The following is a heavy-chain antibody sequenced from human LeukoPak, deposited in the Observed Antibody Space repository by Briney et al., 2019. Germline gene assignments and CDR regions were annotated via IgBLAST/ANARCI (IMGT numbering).Heavy chain of an antibody. D-gene: IGHD3-10*01. CDR3: ARRYGSGSYGY. CDR1: GGSFSGYY. V-gene: IGHV4-34*01. Sequence: EPSETLSLTCAVYGGSFSGYYWSWIRQPPGKGLEWIGEINHSGSTNYNPSLKSRVTISVDTSKNQFSLKLSSVTAADTAVYYCARRYGSGSYGYWGQGTLVIVSS. J-gene: IGHJ4*02. CDR2: INHSGST.